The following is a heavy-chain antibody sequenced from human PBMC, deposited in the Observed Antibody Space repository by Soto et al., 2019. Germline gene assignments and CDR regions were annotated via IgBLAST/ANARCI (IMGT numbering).Heavy chain of an antibody. Sequence: PGGSLRLSCAASGFTFSDYYMSWIRQAPGKGLEWVSYISSSSSYTNYADSVKGRFTISRDNAKNSLYLQMNSLRAEDTAVYYCARDPDYYDSSGYYPFRGMDVWGQGTTVTVSS. CDR2: ISSSSSYT. D-gene: IGHD3-22*01. CDR3: ARDPDYYDSSGYYPFRGMDV. CDR1: GFTFSDYY. V-gene: IGHV3-11*05. J-gene: IGHJ6*02.